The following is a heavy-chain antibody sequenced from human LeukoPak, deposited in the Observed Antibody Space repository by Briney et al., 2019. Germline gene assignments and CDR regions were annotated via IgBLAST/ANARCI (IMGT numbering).Heavy chain of an antibody. CDR1: GFTFSSYG. Sequence: GGSLRLSCAASGFTFSSYGMSWVRQAPGKGLEWVSAISGSGGSTYYADSVKGRFTISRDNSKNTLYLQMNSLRAEDTAVYYCAKRGEMATIEFLDYWGQGTLVTVSS. CDR2: ISGSGGST. D-gene: IGHD5-24*01. J-gene: IGHJ4*02. CDR3: AKRGEMATIEFLDY. V-gene: IGHV3-23*01.